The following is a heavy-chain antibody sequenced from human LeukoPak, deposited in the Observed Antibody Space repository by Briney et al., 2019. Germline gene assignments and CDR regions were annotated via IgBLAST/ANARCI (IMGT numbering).Heavy chain of an antibody. Sequence: PGGSLRLSCAASGFTFSSYAMSWVRQAPGKGLEWVSAISDSGGSTYYADSVKGRFTISRDNSKNTLYLQMNSLRAEDTAVYYCAKQLRITIFGVVTHMPDAFDIWGQGTMVTVSS. D-gene: IGHD3-3*01. V-gene: IGHV3-23*01. J-gene: IGHJ3*02. CDR2: ISDSGGST. CDR1: GFTFSSYA. CDR3: AKQLRITIFGVVTHMPDAFDI.